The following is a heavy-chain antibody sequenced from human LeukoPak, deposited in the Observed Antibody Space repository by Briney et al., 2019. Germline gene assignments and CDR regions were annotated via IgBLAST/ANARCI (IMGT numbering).Heavy chain of an antibody. CDR1: GGTFSSYA. Sequence: GASVKVSCKASGGTFSSYAISWVRQAPGQGLEWMGRIIPIFGTANYAQKFQGRVTITTDESTSTAYMELSSLRSEDTAVYYCAREDAGATAYWGQGTLVTVSS. J-gene: IGHJ4*02. D-gene: IGHD1-26*01. V-gene: IGHV1-69*05. CDR2: IIPIFGTA. CDR3: AREDAGATAY.